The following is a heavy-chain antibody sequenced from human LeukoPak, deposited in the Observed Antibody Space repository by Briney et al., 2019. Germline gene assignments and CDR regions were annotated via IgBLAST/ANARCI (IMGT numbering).Heavy chain of an antibody. CDR3: AKDTEGGSYLRNLFDP. V-gene: IGHV3-30*18. CDR2: ISYDGSNK. Sequence: GGSLRLSCAASGFTFSSYGMHWVRQAPGKGLEWVAVISYDGSNKYYADSVKGRFTISRDNSKNTLYLQMNSLRAEDTAVYYCAKDTEGGSYLRNLFDPWGQGTLVTVSS. J-gene: IGHJ5*02. D-gene: IGHD1-26*01. CDR1: GFTFSSYG.